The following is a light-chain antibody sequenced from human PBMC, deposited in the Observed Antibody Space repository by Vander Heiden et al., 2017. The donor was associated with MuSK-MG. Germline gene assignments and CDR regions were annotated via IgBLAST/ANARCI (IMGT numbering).Light chain of an antibody. CDR2: KAS. V-gene: IGKV1-5*03. J-gene: IGKJ4*01. CDR1: QSIGGW. CDR3: QQYDTHCT. Sequence: DIQMPPSPSTLSASVGDRVTITCRASQSIGGWLAWYQQKPGNAPNILIYKASSLKSGVPSRFSGSGSGTEFTLTISSLQPDDFATYYCQQYDTHCTFGGGTKVEI.